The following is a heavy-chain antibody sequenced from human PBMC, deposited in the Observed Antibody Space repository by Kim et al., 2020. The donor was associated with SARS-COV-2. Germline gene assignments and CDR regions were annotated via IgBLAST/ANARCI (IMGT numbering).Heavy chain of an antibody. V-gene: IGHV4-4*07. D-gene: IGHD6-13*01. CDR3: ASGYSSSWRGAVGAYYYYGMDV. Sequence: SETLSLTCTVSGGSISSYYWSWIRQPAGKGLEWIGRIYTSGSTNYNPSLKSRVTMSVDTSKNQFSLKLSSVTAADTAVYYCASGYSSSWRGAVGAYYYYGMDVWGQGTTVTVSS. J-gene: IGHJ6*02. CDR1: GGSISSYY. CDR2: IYTSGST.